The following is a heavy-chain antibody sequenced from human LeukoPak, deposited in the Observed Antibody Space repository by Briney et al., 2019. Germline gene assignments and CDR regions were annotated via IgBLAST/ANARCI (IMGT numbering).Heavy chain of an antibody. V-gene: IGHV4-59*01. Sequence: SETLSLTCTVSGGSISTYYWSWIRQAPGKGLEWIGYINYSGSTDYNPSLKSQVTISVDTSKNQLSLKMRSVTAADTAVYYCAREYSSFEYWGQGTLVTVSS. J-gene: IGHJ4*02. CDR1: GGSISTYY. D-gene: IGHD6-13*01. CDR3: AREYSSFEY. CDR2: INYSGST.